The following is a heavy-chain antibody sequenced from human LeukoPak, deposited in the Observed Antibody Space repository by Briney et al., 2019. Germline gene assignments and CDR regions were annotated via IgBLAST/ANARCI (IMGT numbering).Heavy chain of an antibody. D-gene: IGHD3-16*02. Sequence: PSETLSLTCAVYGGSFSCYNLNWIRQAPEKGLEWIGEINHSGSTNYNPSLKSRVTMSVDTSRNQFSLRLSSVTAADTAVYYCARSYDYLRRNHRYTPTFDSWGQGTLVTVSS. J-gene: IGHJ4*02. CDR2: INHSGST. CDR3: ARSYDYLRRNHRYTPTFDS. V-gene: IGHV4-34*01. CDR1: GGSFSCYN.